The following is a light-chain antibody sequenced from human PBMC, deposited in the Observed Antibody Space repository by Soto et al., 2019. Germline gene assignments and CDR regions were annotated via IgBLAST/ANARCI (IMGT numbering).Light chain of an antibody. CDR2: AAS. V-gene: IGKV1-27*01. J-gene: IGKJ5*01. CDR3: QKYNSAPST. CDR1: QGISNY. Sequence: DIQMTQSPSSLSASVGDGVTITYRASQGISNYLAWYQQKPGKVPKLLIYAASTLQSGVPSRFSGSGSGTDFTLTISSLQPEDVATYYCQKYNSAPSTFGQGTRLVIK.